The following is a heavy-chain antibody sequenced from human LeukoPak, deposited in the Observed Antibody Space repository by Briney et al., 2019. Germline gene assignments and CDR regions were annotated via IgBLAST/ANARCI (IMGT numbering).Heavy chain of an antibody. Sequence: PGGSLRLSCAASGFTFSSYAMHWVRQAPGKGLEWVSLISWDGGSTYYADSVKGRFTISRDNSKNSLYLQMNSLRTEDTALYYCAKDGVRGAGRVLDYWGQGTLVTVSS. J-gene: IGHJ4*02. CDR2: ISWDGGST. V-gene: IGHV3-43*01. D-gene: IGHD3-10*01. CDR3: AKDGVRGAGRVLDY. CDR1: GFTFSSYA.